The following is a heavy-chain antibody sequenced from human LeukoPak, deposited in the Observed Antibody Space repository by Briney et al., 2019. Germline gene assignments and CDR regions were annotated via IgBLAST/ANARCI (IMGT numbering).Heavy chain of an antibody. Sequence: TGGSLRLSCAASGFTFSDYAMHWVRQAPGKGLEWVAVISYDGNEKYSADSVKGRFTISRDNSKNTLFLQMNSLRTEDTAVYYCARHFRYYYMDVWGKGTTVTVSS. J-gene: IGHJ6*03. V-gene: IGHV3-30*04. CDR2: ISYDGNEK. CDR3: ARHFRYYYMDV. CDR1: GFTFSDYA.